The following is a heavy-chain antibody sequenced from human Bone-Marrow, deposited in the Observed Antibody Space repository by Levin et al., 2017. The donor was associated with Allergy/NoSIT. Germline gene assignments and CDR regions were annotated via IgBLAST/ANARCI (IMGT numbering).Heavy chain of an antibody. CDR3: ARDRDYGGNRFDY. CDR2: INSDGSYT. CDR1: GFTFSSYW. D-gene: IGHD4-23*01. V-gene: IGHV3-74*01. Sequence: PGGSLRLSCTASGFTFSSYWMHWVRQGPGKGLVWVSRINSDGSYTNYADSVKGRFTISRENAKNTLYLQLKSLRAEDTAVYYCARDRDYGGNRFDYWGQGTLVTVSS. J-gene: IGHJ4*02.